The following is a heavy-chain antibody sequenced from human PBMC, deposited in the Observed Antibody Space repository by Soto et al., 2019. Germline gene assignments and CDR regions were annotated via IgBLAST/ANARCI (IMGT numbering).Heavy chain of an antibody. CDR1: GGSISSYY. Sequence: SETLSLTCTVSGGSISSYYWSWIRQPPGKGLEWIGYIYYSGSTNYNPSLKSRVTISVDTSKNQFSLKLSSVTAADTAVYYCARAFDPELYYYYYGMDVWGQGTTVTVSS. CDR2: IYYSGST. V-gene: IGHV4-59*01. CDR3: ARAFDPELYYYYYGMDV. J-gene: IGHJ6*02. D-gene: IGHD3-9*01.